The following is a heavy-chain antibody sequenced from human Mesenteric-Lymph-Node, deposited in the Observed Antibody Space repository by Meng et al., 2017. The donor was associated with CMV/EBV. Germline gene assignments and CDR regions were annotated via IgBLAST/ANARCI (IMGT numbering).Heavy chain of an antibody. CDR1: GYSFITYW. CDR2: IDPTDSYT. D-gene: IGHD3-10*01. Sequence: CKGSGYSFITYWISWVRQMPGKGLEWMGRIDPTDSYTTYSPSFQGHVTISADTSIDTAYLQWSSLKASDTAMYYCAIPPYGSGSYFTRWGQGTLVTVSS. CDR3: AIPPYGSGSYFTR. V-gene: IGHV5-10-1*01. J-gene: IGHJ4*02.